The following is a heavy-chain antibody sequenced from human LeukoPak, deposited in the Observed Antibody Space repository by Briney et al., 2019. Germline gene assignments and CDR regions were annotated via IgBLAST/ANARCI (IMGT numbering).Heavy chain of an antibody. J-gene: IGHJ4*02. V-gene: IGHV3-66*02. CDR1: GFTFSNFW. CDR3: ASALDY. CDR2: IYSGGST. Sequence: GGSLRLSCAASGFTFSNFWMSWVRQAPGKGLEWVSVIYSGGSTYYADSVKGRFTISRDNSKNTLYLQMNSLRAEDTAVYYCASALDYWGQGTLVTVSS.